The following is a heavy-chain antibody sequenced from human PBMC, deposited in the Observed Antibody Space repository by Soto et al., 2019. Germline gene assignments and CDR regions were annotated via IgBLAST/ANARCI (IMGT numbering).Heavy chain of an antibody. D-gene: IGHD1-1*01. Sequence: QVQLVQSGAEVKKPGASVKVSCKASGYTFTSYDMNWVRQATGQGLEWMGWMNPNSGNTGYAQKFQGRATMTRNSSISTAYMELSSLRSEETAVYYCARERTGTTSMDVWGQGTTVTVSS. CDR1: GYTFTSYD. J-gene: IGHJ6*02. V-gene: IGHV1-8*01. CDR3: ARERTGTTSMDV. CDR2: MNPNSGNT.